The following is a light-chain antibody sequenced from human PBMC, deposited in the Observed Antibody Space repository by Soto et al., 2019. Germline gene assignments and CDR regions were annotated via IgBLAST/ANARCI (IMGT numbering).Light chain of an antibody. CDR1: QSVSSSY. CDR2: GAS. Sequence: EIVLTQSPGTLSLSPGERATLSCRGSQSVSSSYLAWYQQKPGQAHRLIIYGASSRATGIPDRFSGSGSGTDFTLTISRLEPEDFAVYYCQQYGSSPMWTFGQGTKVDIK. V-gene: IGKV3-20*01. J-gene: IGKJ1*01. CDR3: QQYGSSPMWT.